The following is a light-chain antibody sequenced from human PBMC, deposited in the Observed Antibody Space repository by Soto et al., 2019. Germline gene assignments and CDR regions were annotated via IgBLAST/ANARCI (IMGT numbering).Light chain of an antibody. J-gene: IGKJ4*01. Sequence: AIQLTQSPSSLSASVGDSVTITCRASQGISSALAWYQQKPGKAPKLLIYHASSLESGVPSRFSGSGSGTEFTLTISSLQPEDCATYYCQQFNSYPLTFSGGTKVEIK. CDR2: HAS. CDR1: QGISSA. V-gene: IGKV1-13*02. CDR3: QQFNSYPLT.